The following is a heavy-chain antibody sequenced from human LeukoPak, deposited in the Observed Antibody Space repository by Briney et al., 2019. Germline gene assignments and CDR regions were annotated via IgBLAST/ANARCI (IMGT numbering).Heavy chain of an antibody. D-gene: IGHD6-19*01. Sequence: QPGGSLRLSCATSGFTFNNYAMTWVRQAPGKGLEWVSHITGGGDGTYYADSVKGRFTISRDNSKNTLYLQMNSLRAEDTAVYYCARVFREVGGWYPYYMDVWGKGTTVTVSS. CDR1: GFTFNNYA. CDR2: ITGGGDGT. J-gene: IGHJ6*03. CDR3: ARVFREVGGWYPYYMDV. V-gene: IGHV3-23*01.